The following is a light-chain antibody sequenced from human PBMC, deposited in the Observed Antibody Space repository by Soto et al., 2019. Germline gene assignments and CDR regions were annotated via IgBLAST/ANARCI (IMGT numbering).Light chain of an antibody. Sequence: QSALTQPASVSGSPGQSITISCTGTSSDVGGYNYVSWYQQHPGKAPKLMIYAVSNRPSGVSNRFSGSKSGNTASLAISGRQAEDEADHYCSSYTSSSALVVFGGGTKLTVL. V-gene: IGLV2-14*01. J-gene: IGLJ2*01. CDR2: AVS. CDR3: SSYTSSSALVV. CDR1: SSDVGGYNY.